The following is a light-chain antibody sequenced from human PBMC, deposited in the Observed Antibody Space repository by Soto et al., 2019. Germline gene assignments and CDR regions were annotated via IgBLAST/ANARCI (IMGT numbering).Light chain of an antibody. J-gene: IGLJ1*01. V-gene: IGLV1-44*01. CDR2: VND. CDR1: TSNIGENT. CDR3: AAWDGSLSGPV. Sequence: QSVLTQPPSVSGTLGQGVTISCSRSTSNIGENTVGWFQQLPGTAPKVLIYVNDKRPSGVPDRFSGSKSGTSAYLAISGLQSEDEADYYCAAWDGSLSGPVFGAGTKVTVL.